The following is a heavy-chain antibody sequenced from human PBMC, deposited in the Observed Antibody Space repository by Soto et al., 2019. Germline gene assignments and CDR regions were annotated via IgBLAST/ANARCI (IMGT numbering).Heavy chain of an antibody. CDR2: ISSSSSNI. CDR1: GFTFSSRA. D-gene: IGHD1-20*01. Sequence: GGSLRLSCTASGFTFSSRAMNWVRQFPGRGLEWVSYISSSSSNIDYADSVKGRFTVSRDNAKNSLYPQMNTLRDEDTAVYYCASDRSLGSNWYYYLESWGQGTLVTVSS. V-gene: IGHV3-48*02. J-gene: IGHJ4*02. CDR3: ASDRSLGSNWYYYLES.